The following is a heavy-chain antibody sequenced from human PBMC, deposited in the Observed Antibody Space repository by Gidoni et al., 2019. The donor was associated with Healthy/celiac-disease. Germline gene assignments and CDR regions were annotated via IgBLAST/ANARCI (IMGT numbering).Heavy chain of an antibody. J-gene: IGHJ5*02. V-gene: IGHV3-11*01. Sequence: QVQLVASGGGLVKPGWSLRLSCAASGFTFSDYYMSWIRQAPGKGLEWVSYISSSGSTIYYADSVKGRFTISRDNAKNSLYLQMNSLRAEDTAVYYCARGQYDFWSGYYPNWFDPWGQGTLVTVSS. CDR3: ARGQYDFWSGYYPNWFDP. CDR2: ISSSGSTI. D-gene: IGHD3-3*01. CDR1: GFTFSDYY.